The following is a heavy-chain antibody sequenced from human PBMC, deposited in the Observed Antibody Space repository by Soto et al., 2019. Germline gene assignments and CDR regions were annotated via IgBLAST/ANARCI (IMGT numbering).Heavy chain of an antibody. J-gene: IGHJ4*02. CDR3: ASGGSCYSRYCYFDY. CDR1: GGSISSYY. Sequence: SETLSLTCTVSGGSISSYYWSWIRQPPGKGLEWIGYIYYSGSTNHNPSLKSRVTISVDTSKNQFSLKLSSVTAADTAVYYCASGGSCYSRYCYFDYWGQGTLVTVSS. V-gene: IGHV4-59*01. D-gene: IGHD2-15*01. CDR2: IYYSGST.